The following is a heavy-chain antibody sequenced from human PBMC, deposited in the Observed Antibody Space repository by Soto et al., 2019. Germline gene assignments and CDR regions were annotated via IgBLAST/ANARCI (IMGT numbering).Heavy chain of an antibody. J-gene: IGHJ5*02. CDR2: IYYSGST. CDR3: ARLGLPVLAITMVRGDRFNWFDP. CDR1: GGSISSSSYY. Sequence: PSETLSLTCTVSGGSISSSSYYWGWIRQPPGKGLEWIGSIYYSGSTYYNPSLKSRVTISVDTSKNQFSLKLSSVTAADTAVYYCARLGLPVLAITMVRGDRFNWFDPWGQGTLVTVSS. V-gene: IGHV4-39*01. D-gene: IGHD3-10*01.